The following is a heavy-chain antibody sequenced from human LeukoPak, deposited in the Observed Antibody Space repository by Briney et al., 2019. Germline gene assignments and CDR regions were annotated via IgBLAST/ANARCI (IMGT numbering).Heavy chain of an antibody. J-gene: IGHJ4*02. D-gene: IGHD3-10*01. CDR2: ISGSGGST. CDR1: GFTFSSYA. Sequence: GGSLRLSCAASGFTFSSYAMSWVRQAPGKGLEWVSAISGSGGSTYYADSVKGRFTISRDNSKNTLYLQMNSLRAEDTAVYYCAKVRLLWFGETSDYWGQGTLVTVSS. CDR3: AKVRLLWFGETSDY. V-gene: IGHV3-23*01.